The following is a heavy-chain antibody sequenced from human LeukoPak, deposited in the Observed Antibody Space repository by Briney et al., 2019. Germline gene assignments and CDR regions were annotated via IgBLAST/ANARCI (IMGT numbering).Heavy chain of an antibody. J-gene: IGHJ4*02. CDR1: GGSISSYY. CDR3: ARASDYGGNDY. D-gene: IGHD4-23*01. V-gene: IGHV4-59*01. Sequence: PSETLSLTCTVSGGSISSYYWSWIRQPPGKGLEWIGYIYYSGSTNYNPSLKSRVTISIDTSKNQFSLKLSSVTAADTAVYYCARASDYGGNDYWGQGTLVTVSS. CDR2: IYYSGST.